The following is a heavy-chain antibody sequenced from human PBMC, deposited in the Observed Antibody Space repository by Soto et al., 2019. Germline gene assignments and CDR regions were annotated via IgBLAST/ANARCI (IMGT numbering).Heavy chain of an antibody. CDR3: TRKLEASIRLVEWFSYKWFDP. Sequence: SETLSLTCDVHGESLIGCSCSLIRQPPCKCLEWIVGINFRGTTNYHPSLKSRVSMSVDTSKNQISLNMSSVTAADTALYFCTRKLEASIRLVEWFSYKWFDPWGPGTLVTVPQ. V-gene: IGHV4-34*01. D-gene: IGHD3-3*01. CDR1: GESLIGCS. J-gene: IGHJ5*02. CDR2: INFRGTT.